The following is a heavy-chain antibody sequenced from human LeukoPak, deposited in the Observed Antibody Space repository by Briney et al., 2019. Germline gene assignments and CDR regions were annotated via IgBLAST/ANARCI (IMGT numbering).Heavy chain of an antibody. V-gene: IGHV4-30-4*01. J-gene: IGHJ4*02. D-gene: IGHD1-26*01. Sequence: PSETLSLTCTVSGGSISTGDYYWSWIRQPPGKGLEWIGYIYYSGNTYYNPSLKSRVIISLDTSKNQFSLKLSSVTAADTAVYYCARAPVYSGTYFDYWGQGTLVTVSS. CDR2: IYYSGNT. CDR3: ARAPVYSGTYFDY. CDR1: GGSISTGDYY.